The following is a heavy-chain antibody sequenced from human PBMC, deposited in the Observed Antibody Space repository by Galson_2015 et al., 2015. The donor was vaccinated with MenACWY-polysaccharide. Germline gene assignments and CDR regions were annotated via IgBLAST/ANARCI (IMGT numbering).Heavy chain of an antibody. CDR3: AKDKGAGFWDTVFGY. J-gene: IGHJ4*02. D-gene: IGHD3-10*01. CDR2: FSRNSGSI. V-gene: IGHV3-9*01. CDR1: GFTFDDYA. Sequence: SLRLSCEASGFTFDDYAMHWVRQAPGKGLEWVSAFSRNSGSIGNANSAKGRFPISRDNAKNSLYLQMNSLRAEDTALYYCAKDKGAGFWDTVFGYWGQGTLVTVSS.